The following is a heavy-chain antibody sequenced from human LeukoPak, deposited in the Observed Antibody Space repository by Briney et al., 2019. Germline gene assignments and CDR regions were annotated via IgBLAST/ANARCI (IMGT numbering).Heavy chain of an antibody. J-gene: IGHJ4*02. Sequence: PGGSLRLSCAASGFTFSSYEMNWVRQAPGKGLEWVSYISSSGSTIYYADTVKGRFTISRDNAKNSLYLQMNSLRAEDTAVYYCAIGRYYDSSGYYYVPDYWGQGTLVTVSS. CDR3: AIGRYYDSSGYYYVPDY. CDR2: ISSSGSTI. CDR1: GFTFSSYE. V-gene: IGHV3-48*03. D-gene: IGHD3-22*01.